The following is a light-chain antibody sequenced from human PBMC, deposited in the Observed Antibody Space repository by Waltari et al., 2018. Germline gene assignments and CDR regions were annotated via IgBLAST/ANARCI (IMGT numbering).Light chain of an antibody. V-gene: IGKV3-15*01. CDR2: GAS. J-gene: IGKJ1*01. Sequence: EIVMTQSPATLSVFPGERATSSCRASQSIRSNLAWYQHKPAQAPRLLIYGASTRATGIPARFSGSGSGTEFTLTISSLQSEDFAVYFCQQYDNWLGTFGQGTKVEIK. CDR1: QSIRSN. CDR3: QQYDNWLGT.